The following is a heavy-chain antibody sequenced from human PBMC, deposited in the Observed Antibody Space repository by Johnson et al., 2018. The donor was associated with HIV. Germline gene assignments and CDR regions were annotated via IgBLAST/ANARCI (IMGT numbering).Heavy chain of an antibody. J-gene: IGHJ3*02. CDR2: IRYDGYYT. CDR3: ARERGSGSYYRAFDI. CDR1: GFTFSSYG. V-gene: IGHV3-33*01. Sequence: QMLLVESGGGVVQPGRSLRLSCAASGFTFSSYGMYWVRQAPGKGLEWVALIRYDGYYTKYADSVKGRFTISRDNAKNSLYLQMNSLRAEDTALYYCARERGSGSYYRAFDIWGQGTMVTVSS. D-gene: IGHD1-26*01.